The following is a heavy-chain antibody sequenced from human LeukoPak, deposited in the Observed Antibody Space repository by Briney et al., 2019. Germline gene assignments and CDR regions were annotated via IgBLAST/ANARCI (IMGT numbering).Heavy chain of an antibody. CDR2: INPSGGST. CDR1: GGTFSSYA. Sequence: GASVKVSCKASGGTFSSYAISWVRQAPGQGLEWMGIINPSGGSTSYAQKFQGRVTMTRDTSTSTVYMELSSLRSEDTAVYYCARDRTRGSSSSAAGYWGQGTLVTVSS. D-gene: IGHD6-6*01. V-gene: IGHV1-46*01. CDR3: ARDRTRGSSSSAAGY. J-gene: IGHJ4*02.